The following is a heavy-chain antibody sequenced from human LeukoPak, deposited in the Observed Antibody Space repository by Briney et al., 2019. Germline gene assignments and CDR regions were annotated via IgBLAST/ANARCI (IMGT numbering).Heavy chain of an antibody. V-gene: IGHV4-30-4*02. CDR2: IYCSGTT. J-gene: IGHJ4*02. D-gene: IGHD4-17*01. CDR1: GGSISRGDYC. CDR3: ARGEDSGDTFDY. Sequence: SETLSLTCTVSGGSISRGDYCWSWSRQPPGKGLELIGYIYCSGTTYYNPSIKSLVTISVDTSKSQFSLTLSYVTAAHTAVYYCARGEDSGDTFDYWGKGTLVTASS.